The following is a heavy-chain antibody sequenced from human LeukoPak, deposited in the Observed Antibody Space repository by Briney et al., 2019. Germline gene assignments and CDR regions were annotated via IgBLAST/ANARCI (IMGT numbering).Heavy chain of an antibody. Sequence: SGGSLRLSCTASGFTFSNYAMPWVRQAPGKGLEYVAAISSNGGSTYYANSVKGRVTISRDNSKNTLHLQMGSLRAEDMAVYYCARLYRSSTSCLFDYWGQGTLVTVSS. CDR2: ISSNGGST. CDR3: ARLYRSSTSCLFDY. D-gene: IGHD2-2*01. V-gene: IGHV3-64*01. J-gene: IGHJ4*02. CDR1: GFTFSNYA.